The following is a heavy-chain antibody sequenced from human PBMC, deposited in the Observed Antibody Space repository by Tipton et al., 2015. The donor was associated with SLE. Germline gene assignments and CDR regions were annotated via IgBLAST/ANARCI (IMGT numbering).Heavy chain of an antibody. J-gene: IGHJ3*01. D-gene: IGHD3-10*01. V-gene: IGHV3-13*04. CDR3: AREGSGTYFGAFDV. CDR2: ITHTGDT. CDR1: GFTFSNYD. Sequence: SLRLSCAASGFTFSNYDMHWVRQVTGKGLEWVSAITHTGDTYYAGSVKGRFTISRENAKNSFYLQMNSLRAGDSAVYYCAREGSGTYFGAFDVWGQGTMVTVSS.